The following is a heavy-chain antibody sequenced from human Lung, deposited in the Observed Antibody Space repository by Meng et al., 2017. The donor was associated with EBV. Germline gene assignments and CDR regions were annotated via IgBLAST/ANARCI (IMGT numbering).Heavy chain of an antibody. CDR2: TNEDGGIT. J-gene: IGHJ4*02. D-gene: IGHD6-25*01. CDR1: GFSFSRYW. Sequence: EVQLVESGGASVQPGGSLRLSCVTSGFSFSRYWMHWVRQAPGKGLEWVSRTNEDGGITTYADSVKGRFTISRDNTKNTLYLQMNSLRAEDTGVYFCSKDLVGSDDDWGQGTLGTVSS. V-gene: IGHV3-74*01. CDR3: SKDLVGSDDD.